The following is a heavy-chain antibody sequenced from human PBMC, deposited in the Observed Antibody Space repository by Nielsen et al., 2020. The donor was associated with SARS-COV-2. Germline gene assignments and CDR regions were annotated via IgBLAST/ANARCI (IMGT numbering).Heavy chain of an antibody. D-gene: IGHD2-2*01. Sequence: WIRQPPGKGLVWVSRINSDGSSTSYADSVKGRFTISRDNAKNTLYLQMNSLRAEDTAVYYCARALNRYCSSTSCYAAVPHYCYGMDVWGQGTTVTVSS. V-gene: IGHV3-74*01. CDR2: INSDGSST. CDR3: ARALNRYCSSTSCYAAVPHYCYGMDV. J-gene: IGHJ6*02.